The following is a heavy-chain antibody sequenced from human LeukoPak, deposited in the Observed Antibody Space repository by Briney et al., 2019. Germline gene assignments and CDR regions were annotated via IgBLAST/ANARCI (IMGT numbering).Heavy chain of an antibody. V-gene: IGHV3-23*01. CDR1: KFTFSSYW. CDR3: AKDRDEDYDILTGYIFDY. J-gene: IGHJ4*02. CDR2: ISGSGGST. D-gene: IGHD3-9*01. Sequence: GGSLRLSCAASKFTFSSYWMSWVRQAPGKGLEWVSGISGSGGSTYYADSVKGRFTISRDNSKNTLYLQMNSLRAEDTAVYYCAKDRDEDYDILTGYIFDYWGQGTLVTVSS.